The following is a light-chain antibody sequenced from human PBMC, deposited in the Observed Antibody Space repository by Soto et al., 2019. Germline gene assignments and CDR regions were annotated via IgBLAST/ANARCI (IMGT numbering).Light chain of an antibody. CDR1: QSVSYN. CDR2: GTS. J-gene: IGKJ1*01. Sequence: EIVMTQSPATLSVSPGERATLSCRASQSVSYNLAWYQQKLGQAPRLLIYGTSTRATGIPARFSGSGSGTEFTLTISSLQSEDFAVYYCQQYNTWPRTFGQGTKVDIK. V-gene: IGKV3-15*01. CDR3: QQYNTWPRT.